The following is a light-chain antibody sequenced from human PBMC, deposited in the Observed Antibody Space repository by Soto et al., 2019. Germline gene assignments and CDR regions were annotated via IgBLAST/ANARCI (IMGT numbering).Light chain of an antibody. Sequence: QLVLTQPPSVSGAPGQRVTISCTGSSSNIGAGYDVHWYQQFPGAAPKLLMYGNSNRPAGVPDRFSGSKSGSSASLAITGLQPEDEADYYCQSYDRSLTGFWVFGGGTKVTVL. CDR3: QSYDRSLTGFWV. CDR1: SSNIGAGYD. J-gene: IGLJ3*02. CDR2: GNS. V-gene: IGLV1-40*01.